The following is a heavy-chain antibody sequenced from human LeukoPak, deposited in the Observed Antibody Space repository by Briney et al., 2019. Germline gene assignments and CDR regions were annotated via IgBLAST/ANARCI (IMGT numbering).Heavy chain of an antibody. CDR3: ASARGYSGYDFLYNWFDP. V-gene: IGHV4-34*01. CDR2: INHSGST. CDR1: GGSFSGYY. Sequence: SETLSLTCAVYGGSFSGYYWSWIRQPPGKGLEWIGEINHSGSTNYNPSLKSRVTISVDTSKNRFSLKLSSVTAADTAVYYCASARGYSGYDFLYNWFDPWGQGTLVTVSS. D-gene: IGHD5-12*01. J-gene: IGHJ5*02.